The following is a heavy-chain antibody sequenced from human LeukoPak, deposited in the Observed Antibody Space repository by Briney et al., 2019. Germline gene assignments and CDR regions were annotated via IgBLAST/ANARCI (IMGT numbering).Heavy chain of an antibody. CDR1: GFTANSNY. J-gene: IGHJ5*02. CDR3: ARGNGYSINWFDA. CDR2: IYGGGST. D-gene: IGHD1-1*01. Sequence: GGSLRLSCAASGFTANSNYMSWVRQAPGKGLEWVSVIYGGGSTYYADSVKGRFTISRDNSKNTLYLEMNSLRAEDTAVYYCARGNGYSINWFDAWGQGTLVTVSS. V-gene: IGHV3-53*01.